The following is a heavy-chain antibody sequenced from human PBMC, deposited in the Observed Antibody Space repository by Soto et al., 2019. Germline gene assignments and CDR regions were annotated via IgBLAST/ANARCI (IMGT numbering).Heavy chain of an antibody. CDR3: AKPDIAAGCYFYGMDV. J-gene: IGHJ6*02. V-gene: IGHV3-30*18. Sequence: PGGSLRLSCVASGFSFSNYGMHWVHQAPGKGLEWVALISYDGSKKYYADSVKGRFTVARDNSKNTLFLQVTSLREEDTAVYYCAKPDIAAGCYFYGMDVWGQGTTVTVSS. CDR1: GFSFSNYG. CDR2: ISYDGSKK. D-gene: IGHD5-12*01.